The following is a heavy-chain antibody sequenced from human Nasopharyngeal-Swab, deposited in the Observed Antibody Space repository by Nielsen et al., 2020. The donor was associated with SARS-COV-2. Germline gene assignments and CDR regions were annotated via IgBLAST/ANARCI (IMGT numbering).Heavy chain of an antibody. V-gene: IGHV3-23*01. Sequence: GESLKISCAASGFTFSISAMSWVRQAPGKGLEWVSSISDSGDDTYYADSVKGRFSISRDNSKNTLDLQMNSLRAEDTAVYYCAKDLALYDYVWGSYRFASDHWGRGTLVTVSS. CDR3: AKDLALYDYVWGSYRFASDH. J-gene: IGHJ4*02. CDR1: GFTFSISA. D-gene: IGHD3-16*02. CDR2: ISDSGDDT.